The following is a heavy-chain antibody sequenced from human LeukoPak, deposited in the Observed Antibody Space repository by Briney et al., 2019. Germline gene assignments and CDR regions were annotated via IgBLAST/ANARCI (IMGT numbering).Heavy chain of an antibody. D-gene: IGHD3-16*02. V-gene: IGHV1-8*01. CDR1: GYTFTSYD. Sequence: ASVKVSCKASGYTFTSYDINWVRQATGQGLGWMGWMNPNSGNTGYAQKFQGRVTMTRNTSISTAYMELSSLRSEDTAVYYCARQNYDYVWGSYRYDYWGQGTLVTVSS. CDR3: ARQNYDYVWGSYRYDY. CDR2: MNPNSGNT. J-gene: IGHJ4*02.